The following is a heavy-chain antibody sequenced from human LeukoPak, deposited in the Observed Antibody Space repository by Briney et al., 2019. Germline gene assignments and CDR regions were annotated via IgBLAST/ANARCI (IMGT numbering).Heavy chain of an antibody. D-gene: IGHD2-21*02. CDR2: INPSGGST. CDR1: GYTFTSYY. CDR3: ARGKHIVVVTGYNWFDP. J-gene: IGHJ5*02. V-gene: IGHV1-46*01. Sequence: ASVKVSCKASGYTFTSYYMHWVRQAPGQGLEWMGIINPSGGSTSYAQKFQGRVTMTRDMSTSTVYMELSSLRSEDTAGYYCARGKHIVVVTGYNWFDPWGQGTLVTVSS.